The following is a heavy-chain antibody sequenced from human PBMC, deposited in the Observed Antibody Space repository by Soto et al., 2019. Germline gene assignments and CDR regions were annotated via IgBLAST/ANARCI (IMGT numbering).Heavy chain of an antibody. CDR2: ISGSGGST. Sequence: GGSLRLSCAASGFTFSSYAMSWVRQAPGKGLEWVSAISGSGGSTYYAYSVKGRFTISRDNSKNTLYLQMNSLRAEDTAVYYCARAPITVILVVFPSDYWGQGTLVTVSS. J-gene: IGHJ4*02. CDR3: ARAPITVILVVFPSDY. D-gene: IGHD3-22*01. V-gene: IGHV3-23*01. CDR1: GFTFSSYA.